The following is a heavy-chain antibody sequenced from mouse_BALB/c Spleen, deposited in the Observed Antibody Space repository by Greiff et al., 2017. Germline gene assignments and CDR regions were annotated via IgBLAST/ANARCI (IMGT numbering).Heavy chain of an antibody. D-gene: IGHD2-4*01. V-gene: IGHV5-6-5*01. CDR2: ISSGGST. Sequence: EVKVVESGGGLVKPGGSLKLSCAASGFTFSSYAMSWVRQTPEKRLEWVASISSGGSTYYPDSVKGRFTISRDNARNILYLQMSSLRSEDTAMYYCARDYDYDVSYAMDYWGQGTSVTVSS. J-gene: IGHJ4*01. CDR3: ARDYDYDVSYAMDY. CDR1: GFTFSSYA.